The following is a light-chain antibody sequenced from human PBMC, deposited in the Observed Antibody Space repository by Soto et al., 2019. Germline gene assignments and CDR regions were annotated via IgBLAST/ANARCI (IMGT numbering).Light chain of an antibody. V-gene: IGKV3-11*01. CDR3: QQRSNWPPIT. CDR1: QSVSSY. J-gene: IGKJ5*01. Sequence: EIVLTQSPATLSLSPGERVTLSCRASQSVSSYLAWYQQKPGQAPRLLIYDVSNRATGIPARFSGSGSGTDFTLTISSLEPEDFAVYYCQQRSNWPPITFGQGTRLEIK. CDR2: DVS.